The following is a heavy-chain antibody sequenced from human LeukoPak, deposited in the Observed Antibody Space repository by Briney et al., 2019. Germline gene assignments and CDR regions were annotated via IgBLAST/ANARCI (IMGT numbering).Heavy chain of an antibody. Sequence: GASVTLSCTASGYTCTSYGISWVRQAPRQGLEWMGWISAYNGNTNYAQKLQGRVTMTTDTSTSTAYMELRSLRSDDTAVYYCARDLIPAAAPLGYWGQGTLVTVSS. D-gene: IGHD2-2*01. J-gene: IGHJ4*02. CDR1: GYTCTSYG. V-gene: IGHV1-18*01. CDR3: ARDLIPAAAPLGY. CDR2: ISAYNGNT.